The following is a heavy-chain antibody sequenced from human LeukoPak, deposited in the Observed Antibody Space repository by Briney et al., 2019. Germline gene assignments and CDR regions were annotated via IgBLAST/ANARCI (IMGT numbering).Heavy chain of an antibody. V-gene: IGHV4-59*01. CDR2: IYYSGST. D-gene: IGHD2-2*01. J-gene: IGHJ3*01. Sequence: SETLSLTCTVSGGSISYYYWSWIRQPPGKGLEWIGYIYYSGSTNYNPSLKSRVTISVDTFKNQFSLNLSSVTTADTAVYYCARVSCSSTSCPRRDALDVWGQGTMVTVSS. CDR3: ARVSCSSTSCPRRDALDV. CDR1: GGSISYYY.